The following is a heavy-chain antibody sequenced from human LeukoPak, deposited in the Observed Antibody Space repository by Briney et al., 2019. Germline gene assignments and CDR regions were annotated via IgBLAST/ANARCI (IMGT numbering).Heavy chain of an antibody. V-gene: IGHV3-30*18. CDR1: GFTFSSYG. Sequence: PGGSLRLSCAASGFTFSSYGMHWVRQAPGKGLEWVAVISYDGSNKYYADSVKGRFTISRDNSKNTLYLQMNSLRAEDTAVYYCAKDHYDILTGYYNWGQGTLVTVSS. CDR3: AKDHYDILTGYYN. D-gene: IGHD3-9*01. CDR2: ISYDGSNK. J-gene: IGHJ1*01.